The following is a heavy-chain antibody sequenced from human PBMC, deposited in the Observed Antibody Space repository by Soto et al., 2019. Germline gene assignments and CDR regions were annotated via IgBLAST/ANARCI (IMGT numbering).Heavy chain of an antibody. CDR3: ARGSGYCSSTSCFQTSYFQH. CDR1: GGSISSSSYY. V-gene: IGHV4-39*01. Sequence: PSETLSLTCTFSGGSISSSSYYWGWIRQPPGKGLEWIGSIYYSGSTYYNPSLKSRVTISVDTSKNQFSLKLSSVTAADTAVYYCARGSGYCSSTSCFQTSYFQHWGQGTLVTVSS. J-gene: IGHJ1*01. D-gene: IGHD2-2*01. CDR2: IYYSGST.